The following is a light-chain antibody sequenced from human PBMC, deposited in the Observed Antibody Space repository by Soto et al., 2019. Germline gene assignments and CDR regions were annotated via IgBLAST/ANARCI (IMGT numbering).Light chain of an antibody. CDR2: GAS. J-gene: IGKJ3*01. V-gene: IGKV3-20*01. Sequence: EIGLTQSPGTLSLSPGARATLSCRASQSVNSIYVAWYQQKPGQAPRLLIYGASNRATGIPDRFSGSGSGADFTLTISRLEPEDFAVYYCQQYGASPFTFGPGTKVDIK. CDR3: QQYGASPFT. CDR1: QSVNSIY.